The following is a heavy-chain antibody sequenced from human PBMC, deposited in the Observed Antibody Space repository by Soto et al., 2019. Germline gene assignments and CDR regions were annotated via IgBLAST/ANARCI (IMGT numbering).Heavy chain of an antibody. CDR3: ARDRPSGGWGRSGAFDI. V-gene: IGHV4-59*01. D-gene: IGHD3-3*01. CDR1: GGSISSYY. Sequence: SETLSLTCTVSGGSISSYYWSWIRQPPGKGLEWIGYIYYSGSTNYNPSLKSRVTISVDTSKNQFSLKLSSVTAADTAVYYCARDRPSGGWGRSGAFDIWGQGTMVTVSS. J-gene: IGHJ3*02. CDR2: IYYSGST.